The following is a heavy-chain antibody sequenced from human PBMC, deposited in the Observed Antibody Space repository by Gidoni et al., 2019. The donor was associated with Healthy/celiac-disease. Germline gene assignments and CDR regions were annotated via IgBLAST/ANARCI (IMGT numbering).Heavy chain of an antibody. D-gene: IGHD3-22*01. J-gene: IGHJ4*02. CDR3: ARDSKWLLLFYFDY. V-gene: IGHV3-30-3*01. CDR2: ISYEGSNK. Sequence: QVQLVESGGGVVQPGRSLRLSCAASGFTFSSYAMHWVRQAPGKGLAWVAVISYEGSNKYYADSVKGRFTISRDNSKNTLYLQMNSLRAEDTAVYYCARDSKWLLLFYFDYWGQGTLVTVSS. CDR1: GFTFSSYA.